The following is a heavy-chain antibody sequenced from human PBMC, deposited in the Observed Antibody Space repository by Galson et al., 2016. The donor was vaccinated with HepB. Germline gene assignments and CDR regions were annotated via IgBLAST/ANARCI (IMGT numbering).Heavy chain of an antibody. CDR1: GFNFSNYA. V-gene: IGHV3-23*01. D-gene: IGHD5-18*01. CDR2: VSASGAKT. J-gene: IGHJ4*02. Sequence: SLRLSCAGSGFNFSNYAMTWVRQAPGKGLEWVAGVSASGAKTYYADSGEGRFTISKDNSKNTLYLQMNSLRAEDTAVYYCARDRGYSYGYLVSYYFDYWGQGTLVTVSS. CDR3: ARDRGYSYGYLVSYYFDY.